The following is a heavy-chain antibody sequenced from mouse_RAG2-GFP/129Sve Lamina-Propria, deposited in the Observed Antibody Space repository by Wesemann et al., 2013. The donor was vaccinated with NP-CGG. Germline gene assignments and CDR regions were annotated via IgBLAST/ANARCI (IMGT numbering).Heavy chain of an antibody. CDR1: GFTFTDYY. V-gene: IGHV7-3*04. J-gene: IGHJ1*01. Sequence: VESGGGLVQPGGSLSLSCAASGFTFTDYYMSWVRQPPGKALEWLALIRNKANGYTTEYSASVKGRFTISRDNSQSILYLQMNALRAEDSATYYCARGASYDGSYYWYFDVWGAGTTVTVSS. D-gene: IGHD1-1*02. CDR2: IRNKANGYTT. CDR3: ARGASYDGSYYWYFDV.